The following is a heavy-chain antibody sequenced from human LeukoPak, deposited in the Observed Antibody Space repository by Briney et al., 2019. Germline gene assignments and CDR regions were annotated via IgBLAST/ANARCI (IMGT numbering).Heavy chain of an antibody. CDR2: ISSSSSYI. Sequence: PGGSLRLSCAASGFTFSSYSMNWVRQAPGKGLAWVSSISSSSSYIYYADSVKGRFTISRDNAKNSLYLQMNSLRAEDTAVYYCARDDSIAVAGTGSMDVWGQGTTVTVSS. D-gene: IGHD6-19*01. CDR1: GFTFSSYS. CDR3: ARDDSIAVAGTGSMDV. V-gene: IGHV3-21*01. J-gene: IGHJ6*02.